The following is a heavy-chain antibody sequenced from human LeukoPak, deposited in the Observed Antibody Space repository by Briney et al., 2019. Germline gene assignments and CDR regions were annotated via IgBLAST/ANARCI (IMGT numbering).Heavy chain of an antibody. D-gene: IGHD4-17*01. CDR1: GFTFSSYA. Sequence: PGGSLRLPCAASGFTFSSYAMHWVRQAPGKGLEWVAVISYDGSNKYYADSVKGRFTISRDNSKNTLYLQMNSLRAEDTAVYYCARDYGDNVSYFDYWGQGTLVTVSS. J-gene: IGHJ4*02. V-gene: IGHV3-30-3*01. CDR3: ARDYGDNVSYFDY. CDR2: ISYDGSNK.